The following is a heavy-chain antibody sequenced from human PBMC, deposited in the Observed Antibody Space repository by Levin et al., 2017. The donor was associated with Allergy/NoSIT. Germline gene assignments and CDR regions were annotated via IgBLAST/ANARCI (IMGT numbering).Heavy chain of an antibody. CDR2: ISYDGSNK. Sequence: RAGGSLRLSCAASGFTFSSYAMHWVRQAPGKGLEWVAVISYDGSNKYYADSVKGRFTISRDNSKNTLYLQMNSLRAEDTAVYYCARLPTDCGGDCYSDAFDIWGQGTMVTVSS. CDR1: GFTFSSYA. V-gene: IGHV3-30-3*01. D-gene: IGHD2-21*02. CDR3: ARLPTDCGGDCYSDAFDI. J-gene: IGHJ3*02.